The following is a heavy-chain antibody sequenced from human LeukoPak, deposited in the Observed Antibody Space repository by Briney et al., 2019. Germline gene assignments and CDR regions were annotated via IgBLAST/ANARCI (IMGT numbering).Heavy chain of an antibody. CDR3: AKDGGSGYYYFDY. V-gene: IGHV3-23*01. J-gene: IGHJ4*02. CDR1: GGSFSGYY. CDR2: ISGSGGST. D-gene: IGHD3-22*01. Sequence: ETLSLTCAVYGGSFSGYYWSWIRQPPGKGLEWVSAISGSGGSTYYADSVKGRFTISRDNSKNTLYVQMNSLRAEDTAVYYCAKDGGSGYYYFDYWGQGTLVTVSS.